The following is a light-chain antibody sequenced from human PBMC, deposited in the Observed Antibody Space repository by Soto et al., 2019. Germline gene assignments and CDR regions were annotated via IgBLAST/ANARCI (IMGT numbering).Light chain of an antibody. J-gene: IGKJ1*01. V-gene: IGKV1-5*03. Sequence: DIQMTQSPSTLSASVGDRVTITCRASQSINSWLAWYQQKPGKAPELLIYKASSLQSGVPSRFSGSGSGTELTLTISSVQPDDLASYYCQQYNSYWTFGQGTKVEIK. CDR1: QSINSW. CDR3: QQYNSYWT. CDR2: KAS.